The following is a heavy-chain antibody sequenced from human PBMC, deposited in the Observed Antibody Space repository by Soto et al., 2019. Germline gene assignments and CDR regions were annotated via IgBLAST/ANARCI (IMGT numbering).Heavy chain of an antibody. CDR3: GRQGYYSGSGSYSPPRYYGMDV. CDR2: ISDYNGNT. J-gene: IGHJ6*02. CDR1: GYTFTNYG. Sequence: QVQLVQSGAAVKKPGASVKVSCKASGYTFTNYGISWVRLAPGQGLEWMGWISDYNGNTDYGNKFHGKANMTTDTSTRTAYIALKSLRSAHTAVYYCGRQGYYSGSGSYSPPRYYGMDVWGQGTTVTVSS. V-gene: IGHV1-18*04. D-gene: IGHD3-10*01.